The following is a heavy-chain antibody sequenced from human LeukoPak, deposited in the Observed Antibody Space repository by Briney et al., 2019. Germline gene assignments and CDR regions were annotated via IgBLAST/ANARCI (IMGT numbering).Heavy chain of an antibody. Sequence: GESLKISCKGSGYSFTSYWIGWVRQMPGKVLEWMGIIYPGDSDTRYSPSFQGQVTISADKSISTAYLQWSSLKASDTAMYYCARHGGAAVPNYYYYYKDVWGKGTTVTVSS. CDR2: IYPGDSDT. V-gene: IGHV5-51*01. J-gene: IGHJ6*03. CDR1: GYSFTSYW. D-gene: IGHD6-13*01. CDR3: ARHGGAAVPNYYYYYKDV.